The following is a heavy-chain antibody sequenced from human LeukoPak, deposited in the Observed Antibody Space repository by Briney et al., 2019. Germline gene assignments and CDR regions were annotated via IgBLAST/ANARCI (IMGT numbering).Heavy chain of an antibody. V-gene: IGHV1-2*02. CDR1: GYTFTSYG. CDR3: ARGYCSGGSCYPGAFDI. D-gene: IGHD2-15*01. J-gene: IGHJ3*02. CDR2: INPNSGGT. Sequence: GASVKVSCKASGYTFTSYGISWVRQAPGQGLEWMGWINPNSGGTKYEQKFQGRVTMTRDTSISTAYMELSRLRSDDTAVYYCARGYCSGGSCYPGAFDIWGQGTMVTVSS.